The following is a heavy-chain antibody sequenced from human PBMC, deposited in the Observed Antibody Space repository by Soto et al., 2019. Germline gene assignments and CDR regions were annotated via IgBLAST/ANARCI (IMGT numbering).Heavy chain of an antibody. J-gene: IGHJ5*02. CDR2: ISYDGSNK. D-gene: IGHD3-22*01. Sequence: GGSLRLSCAASGFTFSSYAMHWVRQAPGKGLEWVAVISYDGSNKYYADSVKGRFTISRDNSKNTLCLQMNSLRAEDTAVYYCARDGNQLGLYYYDSSGYFDPWGQGTLVTVYS. V-gene: IGHV3-30-3*01. CDR1: GFTFSSYA. CDR3: ARDGNQLGLYYYDSSGYFDP.